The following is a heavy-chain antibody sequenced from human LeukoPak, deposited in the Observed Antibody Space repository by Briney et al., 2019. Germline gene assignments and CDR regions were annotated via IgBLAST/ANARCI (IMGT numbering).Heavy chain of an antibody. V-gene: IGHV3-7*01. J-gene: IGHJ4*02. D-gene: IGHD4-11*01. CDR3: ARDRGYSNFDY. CDR2: MNEDGSEK. CDR1: GFAFSNYW. Sequence: PGGSLRLSCAASGFAFSNYWMSWVRQAPGKGLEWVANMNEDGSEKNYVDSVKGRFTISRDNAQDSLYLQMNSLRAEDTAVYYCARDRGYSNFDYWGQGTLLTASS.